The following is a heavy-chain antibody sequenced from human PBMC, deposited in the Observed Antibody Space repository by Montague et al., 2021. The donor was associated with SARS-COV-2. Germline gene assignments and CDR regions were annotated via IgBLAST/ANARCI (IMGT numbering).Heavy chain of an antibody. CDR3: ARWASIAWGMDV. CDR1: GSSISGADCS. J-gene: IGHJ6*02. V-gene: IGHV4-30-2*01. CDR2: FYHSGST. D-gene: IGHD1-26*01. Sequence: TLSLTCSVLGSSISGADCSCTCLHSPPDSSPYCVLYFYHSGSTYYSPSLKSRVTISVDRSKNQFSLKLSSVTAADTAVYYCARWASIAWGMDVWGQGTTVTVSS.